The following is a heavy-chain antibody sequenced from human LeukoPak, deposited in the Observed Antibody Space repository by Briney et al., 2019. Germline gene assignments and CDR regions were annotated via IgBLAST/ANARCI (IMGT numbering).Heavy chain of an antibody. CDR2: IYHSGST. Sequence: SQTLSLTCAVSGGSISSGGYSWSWIRQPPGKGLEWIGYIYHSGSTYCNPSLKSRVTISVDRSKNQFSLKLSSVTAADTAVYYCARSDFPGIDSSGYLFGYWGQGTLVTVSS. D-gene: IGHD3-22*01. CDR1: GGSISSGGYS. V-gene: IGHV4-30-2*02. CDR3: ARSDFPGIDSSGYLFGY. J-gene: IGHJ4*02.